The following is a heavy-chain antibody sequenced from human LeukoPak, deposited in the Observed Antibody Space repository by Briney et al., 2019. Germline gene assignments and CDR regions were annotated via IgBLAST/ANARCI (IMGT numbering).Heavy chain of an antibody. CDR3: ARESHDSSGYYSAHFDY. CDR1: GGTFISYA. CDR2: IIPIFGTA. D-gene: IGHD3-22*01. J-gene: IGHJ4*02. V-gene: IGHV1-69*13. Sequence: SVKVSCKASGGTFISYAISWVRQAPGQGLEWMGGIIPIFGTANYAQKFQGRVTITADESTSTAYMELSSLRSEDTAVYYCARESHDSSGYYSAHFDYWGRGTLVTVSS.